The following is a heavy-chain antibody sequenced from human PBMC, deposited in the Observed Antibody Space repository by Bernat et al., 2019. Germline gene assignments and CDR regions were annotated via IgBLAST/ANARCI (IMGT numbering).Heavy chain of an antibody. CDR1: GGTFSSYA. Sequence: QVQLVQSGAEVKKPGSSVKVSCKASGGTFSSYAISWVRQAPGQGLEWMGRIIPILGIANYAQKFQGRGTITADKSTSTAYMELSSLRSEDTAVYYCARSSSSSSGWFGPWGQGTLVTVSS. J-gene: IGHJ5*02. CDR3: ARSSSSSSGWFGP. CDR2: IIPILGIA. V-gene: IGHV1-69*04. D-gene: IGHD6-6*01.